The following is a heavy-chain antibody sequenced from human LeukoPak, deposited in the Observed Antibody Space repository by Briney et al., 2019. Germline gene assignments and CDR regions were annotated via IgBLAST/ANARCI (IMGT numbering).Heavy chain of an antibody. CDR2: IYYSGTT. D-gene: IGHD6-19*01. J-gene: IGHJ4*02. Sequence: SETLSLTCTVSGASISTSYWYWIRQSPGKGLEWIGYIYYSGTTNYNPSLKSRVTMSVDTSKNQLSLKLSSVTAADTAVYYCARGSVAVAGCLDYWGQGTLVTVSS. CDR1: GASISTSY. V-gene: IGHV4-59*01. CDR3: ARGSVAVAGCLDY.